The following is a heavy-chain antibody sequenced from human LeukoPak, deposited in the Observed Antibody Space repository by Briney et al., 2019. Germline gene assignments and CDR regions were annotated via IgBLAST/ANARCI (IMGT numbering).Heavy chain of an antibody. Sequence: SETLSLTCTVSGGSISSGFYYWSWIRQPPGKGLEWIGYMYQSGSTYYNPSLNSRVTISIDRSENQFSLKLTSVTAADTAVYYCAREVITGTTFSDSWGQGTLVTVSS. CDR2: MYQSGST. J-gene: IGHJ4*02. CDR3: AREVITGTTFSDS. D-gene: IGHD1-7*01. V-gene: IGHV4-30-2*01. CDR1: GGSISSGFYY.